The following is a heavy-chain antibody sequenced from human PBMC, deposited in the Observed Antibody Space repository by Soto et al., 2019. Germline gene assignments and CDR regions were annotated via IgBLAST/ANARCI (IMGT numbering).Heavy chain of an antibody. CDR2: INPSGGST. CDR3: ARDREHCSGGSCYLHFYYYGMDV. Sequence: ASVKVSCKASGYTFTSYYMHWVRQAPGQGLEWMGIINPSGGSTSYAQKFQGRVTMTRDTSTSTVYMELSSLRSEDTAVYYCARDREHCSGGSCYLHFYYYGMDVWGQGTTVTSP. CDR1: GYTFTSYY. J-gene: IGHJ6*02. V-gene: IGHV1-46*01. D-gene: IGHD2-15*01.